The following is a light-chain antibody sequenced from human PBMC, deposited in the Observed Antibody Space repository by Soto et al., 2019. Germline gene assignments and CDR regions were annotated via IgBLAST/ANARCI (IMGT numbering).Light chain of an antibody. CDR3: SSYTTSSTQV. V-gene: IGLV2-14*01. CDR1: SSDVGYYNY. J-gene: IGLJ3*02. Sequence: QSALPQPASVSGSPGQSITISCTGTSSDVGYYNYVSWYQHHPGKVPKLMIYEVSNRPSGVSNRFSGSKSGNTASLTISGLQAEDEADYYCSSYTTSSTQVFGGGTKLTVL. CDR2: EVS.